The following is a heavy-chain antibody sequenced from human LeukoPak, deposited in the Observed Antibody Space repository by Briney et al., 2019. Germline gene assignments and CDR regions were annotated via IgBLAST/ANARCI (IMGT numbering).Heavy chain of an antibody. CDR2: IYYSGRT. CDR3: ARAFRYHYDSSGYYYPHAFDI. V-gene: IGHV4-59*01. J-gene: IGHJ3*02. CDR1: GGSISGYY. D-gene: IGHD3-22*01. Sequence: PSETLSLTCTVSGGSISGYYWNWIRQPPGKGLEWIGYIYYSGRTNYNPSLKSRVTISVGTSKNQFSLNLTSVTAADTAVYYCARAFRYHYDSSGYYYPHAFDIWGQGPMVTVSS.